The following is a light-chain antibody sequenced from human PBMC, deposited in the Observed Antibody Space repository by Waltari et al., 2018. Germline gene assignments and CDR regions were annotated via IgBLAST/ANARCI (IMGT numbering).Light chain of an antibody. CDR1: TSNIGAGPD. CDR3: QSFDNMLSGGVV. CDR2: GNT. J-gene: IGLJ2*01. Sequence: QSVLTQPPSVSGTPGQRVTISCSGSTSNIGAGPDVPWSQHLPGTAPKLPIYGNTNRPSGVPDRFSGSKSGTSASLAITGLQADDEADYFCQSFDNMLSGGVVFGGGTKLAVL. V-gene: IGLV1-40*01.